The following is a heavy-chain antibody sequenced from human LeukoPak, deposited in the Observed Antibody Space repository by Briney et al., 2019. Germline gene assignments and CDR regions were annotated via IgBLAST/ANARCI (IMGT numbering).Heavy chain of an antibody. CDR3: ARDPAYCSSTSCYARGYFDY. CDR1: GGSISSYY. V-gene: IGHV4-59*01. J-gene: IGHJ4*02. D-gene: IGHD2-2*01. Sequence: SETLSLTCTVSGGSISSYYWSWIRQPPGKGLEWIGYIYYSGSTNYNPPLKSRVTISVDTSKNQFSLKLSSVTAADTAVYYCARDPAYCSSTSCYARGYFDYWGQGTLVTVSS. CDR2: IYYSGST.